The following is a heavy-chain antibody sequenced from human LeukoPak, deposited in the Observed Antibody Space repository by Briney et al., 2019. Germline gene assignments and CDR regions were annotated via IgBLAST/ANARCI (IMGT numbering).Heavy chain of an antibody. J-gene: IGHJ5*01. CDR1: GDSISGFY. CDR3: ALARVRVRGIFDS. V-gene: IGHV4-59*01. Sequence: SETLSLTCTVSGDSISGFYRTWIRQPPGKGLEWIGYVYDSGSTNYDPSLKSRVTISIDTSKNHFSLHLSSVTAADTAVYYCALARVRVRGIFDSWGQGTLVTVSS. D-gene: IGHD3-10*01. CDR2: VYDSGST.